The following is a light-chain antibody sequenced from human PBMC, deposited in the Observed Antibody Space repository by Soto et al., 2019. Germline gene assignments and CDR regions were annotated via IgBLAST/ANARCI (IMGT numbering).Light chain of an antibody. J-gene: IGLJ2*01. V-gene: IGLV2-14*01. Sequence: TQPDSVSGSPGRSNTISCAGTRDDIGAYDYVSWYQQHPGNAPKLLVYEVTNRPSGVSDRFSGSKSGNTASLTISGLQAEDEADYYCNSYTNSSAVVFGGGTKVTVL. CDR1: RDDIGAYDY. CDR2: EVT. CDR3: NSYTNSSAVV.